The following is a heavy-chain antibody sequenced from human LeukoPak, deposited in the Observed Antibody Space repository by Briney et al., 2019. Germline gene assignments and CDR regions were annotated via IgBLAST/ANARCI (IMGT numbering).Heavy chain of an antibody. J-gene: IGHJ4*02. V-gene: IGHV1-18*01. D-gene: IGHD2-2*01. Sequence: ASVTVSCKASGFTFTTYGFSWVRQAPGQGLEWLGWISAYNGNTNYAQKFQGRVTMTRDTSISTAYMELSRLRSDDTAVYYCARGYCSSTSCYDLFDYWGQGTLVTVSS. CDR1: GFTFTTYG. CDR2: ISAYNGNT. CDR3: ARGYCSSTSCYDLFDY.